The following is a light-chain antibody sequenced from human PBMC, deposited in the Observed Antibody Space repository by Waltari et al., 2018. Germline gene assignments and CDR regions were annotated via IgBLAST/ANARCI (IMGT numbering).Light chain of an antibody. CDR2: GAS. CDR1: RSCRRF. Sequence: SSRARRSCRRFVAWYQQQPCQPPRLLMYGASRRATGIPDRFSGSGSGTDFSLTISRLEPEDSAVYYCQKYGTLPATFGQGTKVEVK. J-gene: IGKJ1*01. V-gene: IGKV3-20*01. CDR3: QKYGTLPAT.